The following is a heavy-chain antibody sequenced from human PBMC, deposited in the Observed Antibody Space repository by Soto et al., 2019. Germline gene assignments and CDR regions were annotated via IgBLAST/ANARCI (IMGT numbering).Heavy chain of an antibody. CDR1: GGSVSGGSYC. CDR2: MYYSGST. J-gene: IGHJ5*02. Sequence: SETLSLTFTVSGGSVSGGSYCWSWICQPPGKGLEWIGYMYYSGSTYYNPSIESRSTISVDTAKNQFSLMMRSVTAAYSGVYYCDTARHGIDLWGQGTLVTVSS. V-gene: IGHV4-30-4*01. D-gene: IGHD1-26*01. CDR3: DTARHGIDL.